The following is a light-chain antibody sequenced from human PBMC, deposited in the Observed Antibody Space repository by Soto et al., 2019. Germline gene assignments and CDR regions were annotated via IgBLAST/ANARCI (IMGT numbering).Light chain of an antibody. Sequence: QSVLTQPRSVSGSPGQSVTVSCIGTSSDVGDYNSVSWYQQHPGKAPKLMIYDVSKRLSGVPDRFSGSKSGNTASLTISGLQAEDEADYYCCSYVGSYSYVFGIGTQLTVL. V-gene: IGLV2-11*01. CDR1: SSDVGDYNS. J-gene: IGLJ7*01. CDR2: DVS. CDR3: CSYVGSYSYV.